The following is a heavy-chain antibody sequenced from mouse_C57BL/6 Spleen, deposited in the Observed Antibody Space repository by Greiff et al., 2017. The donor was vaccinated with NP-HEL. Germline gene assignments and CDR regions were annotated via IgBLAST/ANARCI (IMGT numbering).Heavy chain of an antibody. Sequence: QVQLQQSGAELVKPGASVKLSCKASGYTFTTYPIEWMKQNPGKSLEWIGNFHPYNDDTKYNETFKGKATLTVEKSSSTVYLELRRLTSEYSAADYCARRCNYAMGCWGQGTTVTVSS. V-gene: IGHV1-47*01. CDR2: FHPYNDDT. J-gene: IGHJ4*01. CDR3: ARRCNYAMGC. CDR1: GYTFTTYP.